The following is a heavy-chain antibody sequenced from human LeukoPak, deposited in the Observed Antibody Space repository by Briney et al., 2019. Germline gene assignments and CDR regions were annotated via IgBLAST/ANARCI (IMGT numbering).Heavy chain of an antibody. J-gene: IGHJ4*02. Sequence: GGSLRLSCAASGFTFSDYYMSWIRQAPGKGLEWVPYISSSGSTIYYADSVKGRFTISRDNAKNSLYLQMNSLRAEDTAVYYCARDQHYYDSSGYFTYYFDYWGQGTLVTVSS. V-gene: IGHV3-11*01. CDR3: ARDQHYYDSSGYFTYYFDY. CDR1: GFTFSDYY. CDR2: ISSSGSTI. D-gene: IGHD3-22*01.